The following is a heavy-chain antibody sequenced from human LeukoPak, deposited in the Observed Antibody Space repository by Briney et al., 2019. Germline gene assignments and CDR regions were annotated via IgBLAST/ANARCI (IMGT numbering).Heavy chain of an antibody. V-gene: IGHV3-7*01. Sequence: TGGSLRLSCAASRFPFTSYWMSWVRQAPGKGLEWVANIKDDGREQYYLDSVKGRFIISRDNAKNLVFLQMNSLRVEDTAVYYCARDREMATRLHDAFDFWGQGTMVTVSS. CDR1: RFPFTSYW. CDR2: IKDDGREQ. D-gene: IGHD5-24*01. J-gene: IGHJ3*01. CDR3: ARDREMATRLHDAFDF.